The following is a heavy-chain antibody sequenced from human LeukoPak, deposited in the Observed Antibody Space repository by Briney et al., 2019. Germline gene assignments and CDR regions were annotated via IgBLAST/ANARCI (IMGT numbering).Heavy chain of an antibody. V-gene: IGHV3-23*01. D-gene: IGHD1-20*01. J-gene: IGHJ4*02. CDR1: GFTFSRYA. CDR3: AKGIFNWNQFYFDY. CDR2: SSGIGGGT. Sequence: GGSLRLSCAASGFTFSRYAMNWVRQAPGKGLEWVSGSSGIGGGTYYAASVKGRFTISRDKSNNTLYLQMNSLRAEDTAVYYCAKGIFNWNQFYFDYWGQGTLVTVSS.